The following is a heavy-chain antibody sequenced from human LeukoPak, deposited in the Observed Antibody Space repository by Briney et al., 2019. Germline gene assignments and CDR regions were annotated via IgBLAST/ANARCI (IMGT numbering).Heavy chain of an antibody. CDR3: ARAGMTTVINWFDP. CDR2: ISSSSSYI. J-gene: IGHJ5*02. V-gene: IGHV3-21*01. D-gene: IGHD4-17*01. CDR1: GFTFSSYS. Sequence: GGSLRLSCAASGFTFSSYSMNWVRQAPGKGLEWVSSISSSSSYIYYADSVKGRFTISRDNAKNSLYLQMNSLRAEDTAVYYCARAGMTTVINWFDPWGQGTLVTVSS.